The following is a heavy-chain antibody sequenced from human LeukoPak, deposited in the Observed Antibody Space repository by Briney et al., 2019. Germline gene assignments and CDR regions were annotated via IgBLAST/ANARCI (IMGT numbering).Heavy chain of an antibody. Sequence: WASVKVSCKASGYTFTNYGINWVRQAPGQGLEWMGWISVYNGNTNYAQNLRDRVTMTTDTSTSTAYMELRSLRSGDTAVYYCARTAPGTPLGGYYYDMGVWGKGTTVTVSS. CDR3: ARTAPGTPLGGYYYDMGV. CDR1: GYTFTNYG. D-gene: IGHD1/OR15-1a*01. V-gene: IGHV1-18*04. J-gene: IGHJ6*03. CDR2: ISVYNGNT.